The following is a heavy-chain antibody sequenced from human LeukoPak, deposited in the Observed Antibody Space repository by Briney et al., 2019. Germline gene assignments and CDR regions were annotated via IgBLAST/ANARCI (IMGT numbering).Heavy chain of an antibody. J-gene: IGHJ4*02. Sequence: GGSLRPSCAASGFTFSTYGMNWVRQAPGKGLEWVSYLSGSRSSIYYADSVKGRFTISRDNAKNSLYLQMNSLRDEDTAVYYCARDYRYYDSSGYYSFDYWGQGTLVTVSS. CDR3: ARDYRYYDSSGYYSFDY. CDR2: LSGSRSSI. D-gene: IGHD3-22*01. V-gene: IGHV3-48*02. CDR1: GFTFSTYG.